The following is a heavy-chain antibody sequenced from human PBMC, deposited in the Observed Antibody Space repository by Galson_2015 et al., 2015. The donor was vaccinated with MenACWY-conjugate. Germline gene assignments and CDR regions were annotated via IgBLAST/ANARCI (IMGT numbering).Heavy chain of an antibody. CDR2: ISGSGGST. CDR3: AKDLRTIFQLVFDV. J-gene: IGHJ4*02. CDR1: GFTFSSSW. Sequence: SLRLSCAASGFTFSSSWMHWVRQAPGKGLEWISTISGSGGSTYYADSVKGRFTISRDNSKNTLFLQMTSLRADDTAIYYCAKDLRTIFQLVFDVWGQGTLVTVSS. V-gene: IGHV3-23*01. D-gene: IGHD2-15*01.